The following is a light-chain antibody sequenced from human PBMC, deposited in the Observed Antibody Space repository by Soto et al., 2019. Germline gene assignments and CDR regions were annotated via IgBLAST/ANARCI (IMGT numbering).Light chain of an antibody. J-gene: IGKJ2*01. CDR2: SAS. CDR3: QQGHNWPLT. CDR1: QSISTE. Sequence: EIVMTQSPATLSVSPGERATLSCRASQSISTELAWYQQKPGQPPRLLIYSASTRATGVPARFTGSGSGSEFTLTISGLQSEDFAVYYCQQGHNWPLTFGQGTRLELK. V-gene: IGKV3-15*01.